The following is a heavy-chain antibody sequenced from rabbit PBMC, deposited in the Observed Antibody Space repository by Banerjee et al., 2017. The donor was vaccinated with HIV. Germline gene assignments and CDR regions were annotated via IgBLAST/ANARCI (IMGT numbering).Heavy chain of an antibody. V-gene: IGHV1S45*01. CDR3: VRRYGNSGNYYDL. CDR2: IYAGSSGTA. CDR1: GFSFSGYW. D-gene: IGHD1-1*01. J-gene: IGHJ4*01. Sequence: EESGGDLVKPEGSLTLTCTASGFSFSGYWICWVRQAPGKGLEWIACIYAGSSGTAYYANWAKGRFTISKTSSTTVTLRMTSLTAADTATYFCVRRYGNSGNYYDLWGPGTLVTVS.